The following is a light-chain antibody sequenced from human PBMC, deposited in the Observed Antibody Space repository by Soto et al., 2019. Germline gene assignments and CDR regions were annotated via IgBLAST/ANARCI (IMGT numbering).Light chain of an antibody. Sequence: QMTQSPSFLSGSVGDRFTITCRASQGISSALAWYQQKPGKAPKLLIYDASSLESGVPSRFSGSGSGTDFTLTISSLQHEDFATYYCQQFILFGGGTKVDIK. V-gene: IGKV1-13*02. CDR1: QGISSA. J-gene: IGKJ4*01. CDR3: QQFIL. CDR2: DAS.